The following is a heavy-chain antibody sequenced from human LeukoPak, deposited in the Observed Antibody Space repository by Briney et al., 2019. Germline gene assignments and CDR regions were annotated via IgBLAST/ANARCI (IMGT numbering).Heavy chain of an antibody. D-gene: IGHD3-9*01. J-gene: IGHJ4*02. Sequence: ASVKVSCKASGYTFTSYAMHWVRQAPGQRLEWMGWINAGSGNTKYSQKFQGRVTITRDTFASTAYMELSSLRSEDTAVYYCAREMGPYYDILTGYYDYWGQGTLVTVSS. CDR2: INAGSGNT. CDR3: AREMGPYYDILTGYYDY. V-gene: IGHV1-3*01. CDR1: GYTFTSYA.